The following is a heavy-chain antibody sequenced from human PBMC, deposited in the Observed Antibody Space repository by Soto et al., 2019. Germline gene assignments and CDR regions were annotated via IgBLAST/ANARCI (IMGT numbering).Heavy chain of an antibody. Sequence: QVQLQESGPGLVKPSETLSLTCTVSGGSVSSGSYYWSWIRQPPGKGLEWIGYIYYSGSTNYNPSLKSRVTISVDTSKNQSSLKLSSVTAADTAVYYCARDRWFAFWGQGTTVTVSS. CDR1: GGSVSSGSYY. J-gene: IGHJ6*02. CDR3: ARDRWFAF. D-gene: IGHD3-10*01. CDR2: IYYSGST. V-gene: IGHV4-61*01.